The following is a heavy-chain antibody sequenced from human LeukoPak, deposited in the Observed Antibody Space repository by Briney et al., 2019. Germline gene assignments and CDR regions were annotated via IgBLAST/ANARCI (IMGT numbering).Heavy chain of an antibody. CDR3: ARNYGSGSYSSFDY. V-gene: IGHV4-38-2*02. D-gene: IGHD3-10*01. J-gene: IGHJ4*02. CDR2: MYHRGST. CDR1: GYSISGDYY. Sequence: RSETLSLTCSVSGYSISGDYYWGWIRQPPGKGLEWVGSMYHRGSTYYNPSLKSPVTISMDTSKNQFSLNLSSVTAADTAVYYCARNYGSGSYSSFDYWGQGTLVTVSS.